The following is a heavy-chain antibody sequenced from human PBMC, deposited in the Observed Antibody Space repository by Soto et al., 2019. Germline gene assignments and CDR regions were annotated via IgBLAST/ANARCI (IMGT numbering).Heavy chain of an antibody. CDR3: AGGMCFGGSCHLDV. Sequence: QVQLVQSGAEVKKPGSSVKVSCKASGGTFSTYTLYWVRQAPGQGLEWMGGISPGIDIRDYAQKFQGRVTITADESTSTVYIQLITLKSDYTALYYCAGGMCFGGSCHLDVWGQGTLVTVSS. D-gene: IGHD2-15*01. J-gene: IGHJ4*02. V-gene: IGHV1-69*12. CDR1: GGTFSTYT. CDR2: ISPGIDIR.